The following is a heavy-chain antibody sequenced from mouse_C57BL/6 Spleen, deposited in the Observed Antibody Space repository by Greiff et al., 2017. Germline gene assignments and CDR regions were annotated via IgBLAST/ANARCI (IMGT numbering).Heavy chain of an antibody. Sequence: VQLQQSGAELARPGASVKMSCKASGYTFTSYTMHWVKQRPGQGLEWIGYINPSSGYTKYNQKFKDKATLTADKSSSTAYMQLSSLTSEDSAVYYCAILPPYGSSFDYWGQGTTLTVSS. CDR3: AILPPYGSSFDY. J-gene: IGHJ2*01. D-gene: IGHD1-1*01. V-gene: IGHV1-4*01. CDR1: GYTFTSYT. CDR2: INPSSGYT.